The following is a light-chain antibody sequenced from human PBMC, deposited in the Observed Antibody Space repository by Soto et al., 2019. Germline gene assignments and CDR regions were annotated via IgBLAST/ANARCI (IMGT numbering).Light chain of an antibody. J-gene: IGKJ2*01. CDR2: GAS. Sequence: AIQMTQSPSSPSASVGHTVTITCRASQDIRKDLAWYQQKPGKAPQILIYGASTLQTGVASRFSGSGSATDFTLTISSLQPEDSAAYYCLQDYNYPFTFGQGTKVDI. CDR3: LQDYNYPFT. V-gene: IGKV1-6*01. CDR1: QDIRKD.